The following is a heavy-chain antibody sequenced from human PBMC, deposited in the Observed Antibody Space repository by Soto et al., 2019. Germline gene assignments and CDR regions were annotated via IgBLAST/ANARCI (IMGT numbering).Heavy chain of an antibody. Sequence: EMQLLESGGGSVQPGGSLRLSCAASGFTFRNYAMNWVRQAPGKGLEWVSILSDSGGHTWYADSVKGRFTISRDNSKNTVYLQVNSLRDDATAVYYCAKDLGGGVGAFDVWGQGTQVIVSS. V-gene: IGHV3-23*01. CDR2: LSDSGGHT. CDR3: AKDLGGGVGAFDV. J-gene: IGHJ3*01. CDR1: GFTFRNYA. D-gene: IGHD3-16*01.